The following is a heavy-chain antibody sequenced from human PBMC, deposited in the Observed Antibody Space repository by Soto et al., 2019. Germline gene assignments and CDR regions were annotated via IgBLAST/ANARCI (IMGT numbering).Heavy chain of an antibody. Sequence: PGGSLRLSFAASGFTLSNAWMSWVRQGPGKGLEWVGRIKSKSDGGTTDYAAPVNGRFTISRDDSKNTLYLQMNSLKTEDTAVYFFYAPPPMGSTHDYWGQGALVTVSS. CDR2: IKSKSDGGTT. D-gene: IGHD1-26*01. J-gene: IGHJ4*02. V-gene: IGHV3-15*01. CDR1: GFTLSNAW. CDR3: YAPPPMGSTHDY.